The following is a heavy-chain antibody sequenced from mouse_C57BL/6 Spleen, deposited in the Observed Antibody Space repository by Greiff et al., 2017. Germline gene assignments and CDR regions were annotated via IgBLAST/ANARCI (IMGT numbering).Heavy chain of an antibody. CDR3: TTGTVEAWDY. CDR1: GFNIKDYY. CDR2: IDPENGDT. J-gene: IGHJ4*01. D-gene: IGHD1-1*01. Sequence: VQLKESGAELVRPGASVKLSCTASGFNIKDYYMHWVKQRPEQGLEWIGWIDPENGDTEYASKFQGKATITADTSSITAYLQLSSLTSEDTAVYYGTTGTVEAWDYWGQGTSVTVSS. V-gene: IGHV14-4*01.